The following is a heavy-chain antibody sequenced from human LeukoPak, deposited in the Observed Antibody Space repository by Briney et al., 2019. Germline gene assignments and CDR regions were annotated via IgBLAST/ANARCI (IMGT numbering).Heavy chain of an antibody. CDR3: ARHASYFYSSPYAD. CDR1: PLSVTNYY. V-gene: IGHV4-59*08. CDR2: IYYTGNT. D-gene: IGHD3-22*01. J-gene: IGHJ4*02. Sequence: TSETLSLTCAVSPLSVTNYYWSWIRQPPGKGLEWIGYIYYTGNTNYNPSLKSRVTLSLDTSKNQFSLRLNSVTATDTAVYHCARHASYFYSSPYADWGQGTLVTVSS.